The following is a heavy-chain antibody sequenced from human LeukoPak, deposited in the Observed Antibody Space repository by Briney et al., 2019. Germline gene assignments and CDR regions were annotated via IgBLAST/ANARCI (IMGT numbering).Heavy chain of an antibody. CDR3: ARVGKGYSQYYFDY. Sequence: GASVKVSCKASGYTFTDYYIHWVRQAPGQGLECMGWIIPDSGFTNYAQKFKGRVTMTRDTSISTAYMELSRLTSDDTAVYYCARVGKGYSQYYFDYWGQGTLVTVSS. D-gene: IGHD4-23*01. V-gene: IGHV1-2*02. CDR2: IIPDSGFT. CDR1: GYTFTDYY. J-gene: IGHJ4*02.